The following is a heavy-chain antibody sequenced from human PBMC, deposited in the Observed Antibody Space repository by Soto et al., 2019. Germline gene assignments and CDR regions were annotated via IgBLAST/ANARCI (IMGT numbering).Heavy chain of an antibody. CDR1: GFSLSTSGMC. CDR2: IDWDDDK. V-gene: IGHV2-70*01. J-gene: IGHJ6*02. CDR3: ARDSSSWDGYYYGMDV. Sequence: SGPTLVNPTQTLTLTCTFSGFSLSTSGMCVSWIRQPPGKALEWLALIDWDDDKYYSTSLKTRLTISKDTSKNQVVLTMTNMDPVDTATYYCARDSSSWDGYYYGMDVWGQGTTVTVSS. D-gene: IGHD6-13*01.